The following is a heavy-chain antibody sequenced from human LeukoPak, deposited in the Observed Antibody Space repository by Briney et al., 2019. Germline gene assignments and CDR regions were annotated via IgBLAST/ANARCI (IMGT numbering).Heavy chain of an antibody. V-gene: IGHV4-59*08. CDR2: IYYSGST. Sequence: PSETLSLTCTVSGGSISSYYWSWIRQPPGKGLEWIGYIYYSGSTNYNPSLKSRVTISVDTSRNQFSLKLSSVTAADTAVYYCARVPTIVYGGWFDPWGQGTLVTVSS. J-gene: IGHJ5*02. D-gene: IGHD5-24*01. CDR1: GGSISSYY. CDR3: ARVPTIVYGGWFDP.